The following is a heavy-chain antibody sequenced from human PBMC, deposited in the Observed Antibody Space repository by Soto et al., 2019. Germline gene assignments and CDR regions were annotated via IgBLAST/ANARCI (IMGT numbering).Heavy chain of an antibody. CDR2: INGCNGNT. D-gene: IGHD3-10*01. V-gene: IGHV1-3*01. CDR1: GYSFTTYG. Sequence: VASVKVSCKASGYSFTTYGLSWVRQAPGHRLEWMGWINGCNGNTKYSQKFQGRVTITRDTSASTAYMELSSLRSEDTAVYYCARGPFYYGSGTDWFDPWGQGTLVTVSS. CDR3: ARGPFYYGSGTDWFDP. J-gene: IGHJ5*02.